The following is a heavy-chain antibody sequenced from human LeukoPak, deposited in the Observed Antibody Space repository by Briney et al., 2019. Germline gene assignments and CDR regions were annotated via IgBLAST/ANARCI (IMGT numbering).Heavy chain of an antibody. CDR2: ISHDGSNK. J-gene: IGHJ6*02. CDR1: GFTFSSYG. CDR3: AKGFGYGMDV. Sequence: QPGGSLRLSCAASGFTFSSYGMHWVRQAPGKGLERVAVISHDGSNKYYADSVKGRFTISRDNSKNTLYLQMNSLRAEDTAVYYCAKGFGYGMDVWGQGTTVTVSS. D-gene: IGHD3-10*01. V-gene: IGHV3-30*18.